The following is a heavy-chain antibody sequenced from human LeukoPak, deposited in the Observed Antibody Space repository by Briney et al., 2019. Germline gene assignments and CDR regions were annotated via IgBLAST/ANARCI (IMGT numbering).Heavy chain of an antibody. CDR2: INHSGST. CDR3: ARPMTAVTTWEKKAFDI. V-gene: IGHV4-34*01. D-gene: IGHD4-17*01. Sequence: SETLSLTCAVYGGSFSGYYWSWIRQPPGKGLEWIGEINHSGSTNYNPSLKSRVTISVDTSKNQFSLKLSSVTAADTAVYYCARPMTAVTTWEKKAFDIWGQGTMVTVSS. J-gene: IGHJ3*02. CDR1: GGSFSGYY.